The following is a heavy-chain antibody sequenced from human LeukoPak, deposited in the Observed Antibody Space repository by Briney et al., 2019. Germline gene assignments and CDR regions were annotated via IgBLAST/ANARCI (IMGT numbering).Heavy chain of an antibody. Sequence: ASVKVSCKASGYTFTTHDLTWVRQATGQGLEWMGWMNPGSGDTAYAQKFQGRVTMTRDTSMSTAYMELNSLGSEDTAIYYCARGSIAAAGTLFDYWGQGTLVTVSS. D-gene: IGHD6-13*01. V-gene: IGHV1-8*01. CDR2: MNPGSGDT. CDR3: ARGSIAAAGTLFDY. CDR1: GYTFTTHD. J-gene: IGHJ4*02.